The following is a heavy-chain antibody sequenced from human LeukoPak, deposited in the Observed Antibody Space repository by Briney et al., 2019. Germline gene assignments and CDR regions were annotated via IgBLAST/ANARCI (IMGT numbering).Heavy chain of an antibody. J-gene: IGHJ4*02. CDR3: ARTYYYDSSGYYPASYYFDY. D-gene: IGHD3-22*01. CDR2: ISSSSSYI. V-gene: IGHV3-21*01. Sequence: GGSLRLSCAASGFTFSSYSMNWVRQAPGKGLEWLSSISSSSSYIYYADSVKGRFTISRDNAKNSLYLQMNSLRAEDTAVYYCARTYYYDSSGYYPASYYFDYWGQGTLVTVSS. CDR1: GFTFSSYS.